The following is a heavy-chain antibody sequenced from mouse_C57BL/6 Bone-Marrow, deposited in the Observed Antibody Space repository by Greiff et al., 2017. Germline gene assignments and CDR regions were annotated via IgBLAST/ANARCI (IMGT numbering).Heavy chain of an antibody. Sequence: EVQLQQSGAELVRPGASVKLSCTASGFNIKDDYMHWVKQRPEQGLEWIGWIDPENGDTEYASKFQGKATITADTSSNTAYLPLSSLTSEDTAVYYCTTTYGSSHYYAMDYWGQGTSVTVSS. CDR3: TTTYGSSHYYAMDY. V-gene: IGHV14-4*01. D-gene: IGHD1-1*01. CDR2: IDPENGDT. J-gene: IGHJ4*01. CDR1: GFNIKDDY.